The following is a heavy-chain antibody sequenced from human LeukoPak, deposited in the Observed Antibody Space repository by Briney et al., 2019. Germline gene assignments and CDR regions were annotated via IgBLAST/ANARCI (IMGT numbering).Heavy chain of an antibody. Sequence: GASVKVSCKASGYTLTAFYMHWVRQAPGQGLEWMGWININNGNTEYAQNLQARVTMTTDTSTSTAYMELRSLRSDDTAVYYCARDALKWESGYDYYYGLDVWGQGTTVTVSS. J-gene: IGHJ6*02. CDR2: ININNGNT. CDR3: ARDALKWESGYDYYYGLDV. D-gene: IGHD1-26*01. CDR1: GYTLTAFY. V-gene: IGHV1-18*04.